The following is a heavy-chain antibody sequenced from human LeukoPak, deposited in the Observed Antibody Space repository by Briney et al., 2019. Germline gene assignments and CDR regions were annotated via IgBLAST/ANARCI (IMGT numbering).Heavy chain of an antibody. CDR2: IKQDGSLT. D-gene: IGHD3-22*01. CDR1: GFTLSTYW. Sequence: GGSLRLSCAASGFTLSTYWMIWLRQAPGQGLEWVANIKQDGSLTYYLDSVRGRFTISRDNAKNSMYLQMNSLRVEDTAVYYCARYLSYADRRGYYDAFDIWGQGTMVTVSS. V-gene: IGHV3-7*01. J-gene: IGHJ3*02. CDR3: ARYLSYADRRGYYDAFDI.